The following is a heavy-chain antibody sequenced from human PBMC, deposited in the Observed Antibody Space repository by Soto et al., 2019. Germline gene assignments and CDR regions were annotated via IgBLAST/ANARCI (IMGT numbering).Heavy chain of an antibody. Sequence: GGSLRLSCGASGFTFRSYAMSWVRQAPGKGLEWVSAISGSGGSTYYADSVKGRFTISRDNSKNTLYLQMNSLRAEDTAVYYCASVVVAATTYGMDVWGQGTTVTVSS. CDR1: GFTFRSYA. V-gene: IGHV3-23*01. CDR2: ISGSGGST. J-gene: IGHJ6*02. D-gene: IGHD2-15*01. CDR3: ASVVVAATTYGMDV.